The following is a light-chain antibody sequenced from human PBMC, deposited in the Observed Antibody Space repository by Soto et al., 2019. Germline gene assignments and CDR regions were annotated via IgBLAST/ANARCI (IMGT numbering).Light chain of an antibody. J-gene: IGLJ1*01. CDR2: EVS. Sequence: QSALTQPASVSGSPGQSITISCTGTSSDVGGYNYVSWYQQHPGKAPKLMIYEVSNRPSGVSIRFSGSKSGNTASLTISGLQAEDEADYYCSSYTSSTSLDVFGTGTRSPS. V-gene: IGLV2-14*01. CDR3: SSYTSSTSLDV. CDR1: SSDVGGYNY.